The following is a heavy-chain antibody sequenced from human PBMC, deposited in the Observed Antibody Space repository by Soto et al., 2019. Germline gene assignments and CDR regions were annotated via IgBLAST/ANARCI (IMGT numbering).Heavy chain of an antibody. V-gene: IGHV3-23*01. CDR2: IRGGGDAT. J-gene: IGHJ2*01. CDR1: GFTFINYA. D-gene: IGHD2-21*01. CDR3: ARKVVGSASRPDYWYFDL. Sequence: EVQLLESGGDSVQPGGYVRLSCAGSGFTFINYAMTWVRQATGKGLEWVSTIRGGGDATFFADSVRGRFTFSRDNSKNTVTLQMSSLGVDDTAVYYCARKVVGSASRPDYWYFDLWGRRTRVTVSS.